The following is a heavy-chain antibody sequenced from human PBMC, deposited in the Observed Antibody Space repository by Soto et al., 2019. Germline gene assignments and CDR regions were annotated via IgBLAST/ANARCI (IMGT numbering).Heavy chain of an antibody. CDR1: GGSISSSSYY. V-gene: IGHV4-39*01. J-gene: IGHJ6*02. D-gene: IGHD5-18*01. CDR2: IYYSGST. CDR3: ARLSWIQLCVGV. Sequence: QLQLQESGPGLVKPSETLSLTCTVSGGSISSSSYYWGWIRQPPGKGLEWIGSIYYSGSTYYTPSLKSRVTISVDTSKNQFSLKLSSVTAADTAVYYCARLSWIQLCVGVWGQGTTVTVSS.